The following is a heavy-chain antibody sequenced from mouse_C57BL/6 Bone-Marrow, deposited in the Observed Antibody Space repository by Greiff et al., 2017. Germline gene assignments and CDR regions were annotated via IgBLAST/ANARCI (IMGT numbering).Heavy chain of an antibody. V-gene: IGHV1-52*01. J-gene: IGHJ1*03. CDR2: IDPSDSET. D-gene: IGHD1-1*01. Sequence: QVQLQQPGAELVRPGSSVKMSCKASGYTFTSYWMHWVKQRPIQGLEWIGNIDPSDSETHYNQKFKDKATLTVDKSSSTAYMQLSSLTSEVSAVYYGAGGITTDVWGTGTTDTVSS. CDR1: GYTFTSYW. CDR3: AGGITTDV.